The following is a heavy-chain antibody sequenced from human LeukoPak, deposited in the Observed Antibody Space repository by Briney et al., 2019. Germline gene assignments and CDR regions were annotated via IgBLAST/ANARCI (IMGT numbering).Heavy chain of an antibody. V-gene: IGHV4-39*01. D-gene: IGHD2-2*03. Sequence: YYSGSTYYNPSLKSRVTISVDTSKNQFSLKLSSVTAADTAVYYCARYGYCSSTSYYRYFDYWGQGSLVTVPS. CDR3: ARYGYCSSTSYYRYFDY. J-gene: IGHJ4*02. CDR2: YYSGST.